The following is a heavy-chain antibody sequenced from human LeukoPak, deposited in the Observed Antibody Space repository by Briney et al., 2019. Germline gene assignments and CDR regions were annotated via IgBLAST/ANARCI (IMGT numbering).Heavy chain of an antibody. D-gene: IGHD2-2*02. J-gene: IGHJ4*02. CDR3: ARSSDCSRASCFTSYFDS. Sequence: SETLSLTCTVSGDSLSSDNYYWGWIRQSPGNGLEWIGSIYYGGSPYYNPSLESRVTMSVDTSKSQFSLRLSSVTAADTAMYYCARSSDCSRASCFTSYFDSWGQGTLVTVSS. CDR1: GDSLSSDNYY. V-gene: IGHV4-39*07. CDR2: IYYGGSP.